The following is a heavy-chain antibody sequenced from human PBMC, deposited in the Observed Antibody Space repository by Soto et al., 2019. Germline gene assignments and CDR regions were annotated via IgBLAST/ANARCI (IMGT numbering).Heavy chain of an antibody. J-gene: IGHJ6*02. CDR3: AKDIVPYYYYGMDV. Sequence: QVQLVESGGGVVQPGRSLRLSCAASGFTFSSYGMHWVRQAPGKGLEWVAVISYDGSNKYYADSVKGRLTISRDNSKNTLYLQMNSLRAEDTAVYYCAKDIVPYYYYGMDVWGQGTTVTVSS. CDR2: ISYDGSNK. D-gene: IGHD2-15*01. CDR1: GFTFSSYG. V-gene: IGHV3-30*18.